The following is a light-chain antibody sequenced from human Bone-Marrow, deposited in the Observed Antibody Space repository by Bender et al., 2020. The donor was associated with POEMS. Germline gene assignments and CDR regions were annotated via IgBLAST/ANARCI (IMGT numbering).Light chain of an antibody. CDR2: SSH. CDR3: QSFDQSLSGSIV. CDR1: SSNIGAHA. Sequence: QSVLTQPPSASGTPGQRVTISCSGGSSNIGAHAVNWYQHLPGTAPKLLIYSSHRRPSEVPDRFSGSRSGTSASLAISGLQAEDEAHYYCQSFDQSLSGSIVLGGGTKLTVL. J-gene: IGLJ3*02. V-gene: IGLV1-44*01.